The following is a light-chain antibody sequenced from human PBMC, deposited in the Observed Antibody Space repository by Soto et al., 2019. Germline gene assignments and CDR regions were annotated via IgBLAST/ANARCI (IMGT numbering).Light chain of an antibody. V-gene: IGKV3D-15*01. J-gene: IGKJ4*01. Sequence: EIVLTQSPDTLSVSPGARATLSSRASQIISRTLAWYQQKSGQPPSLLSYDASTWATGFPARFSGSGSGTEFTLTISSLQSEDFAVYYCQQYNNWPLTFGGGTTVEIK. CDR3: QQYNNWPLT. CDR2: DAS. CDR1: QIISRT.